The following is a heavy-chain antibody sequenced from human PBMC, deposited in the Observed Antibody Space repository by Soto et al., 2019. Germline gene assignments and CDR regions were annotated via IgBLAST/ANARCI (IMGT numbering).Heavy chain of an antibody. J-gene: IGHJ4*02. Sequence: GGSLRLSCAASGFTFSSYAMSWVRQAPGKGLEWVSAISGSGGSTYYADSVKGRFTISRDNSKNTLYLQMNSLRAEDTAVYYCAKDLRYFDWLPSYDYWGQGTLVTVSS. D-gene: IGHD3-9*01. CDR3: AKDLRYFDWLPSYDY. CDR2: ISGSGGST. CDR1: GFTFSSYA. V-gene: IGHV3-23*01.